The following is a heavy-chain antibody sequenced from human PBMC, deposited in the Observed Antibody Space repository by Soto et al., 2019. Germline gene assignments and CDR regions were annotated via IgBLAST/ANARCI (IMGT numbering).Heavy chain of an antibody. CDR1: GGSISSSSYY. CDR2: IYYSGST. D-gene: IGHD6-13*01. J-gene: IGHJ3*02. Sequence: PSETLSLTCTVSGGSISSSSYYWGWIRQPPGKGLEWIGSIYYSGSTYYNPSLKSRVTISVDTSKNQFSLKLSSVTAADTAVYYCARLIAAAGRAIDAFDIWGQGTMVTVSS. CDR3: ARLIAAAGRAIDAFDI. V-gene: IGHV4-39*01.